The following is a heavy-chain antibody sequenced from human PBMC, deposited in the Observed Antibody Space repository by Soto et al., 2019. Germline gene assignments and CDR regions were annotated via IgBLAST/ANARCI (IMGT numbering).Heavy chain of an antibody. CDR3: ARTYYDLWSGYNWFDP. CDR2: VYYSGST. D-gene: IGHD3-3*01. CDR1: GGSISSGDYY. J-gene: IGHJ5*02. Sequence: SETLSLTCTVSGGSISSGDYYWSWIRQPPGKGLEWIVYVYYSGSTYYNPSLKSRVTISVDTSKNQFSLNLSSVTAADTAVYSCARTYYDLWSGYNWFDPWGQGTLVTVCS. V-gene: IGHV4-30-4*01.